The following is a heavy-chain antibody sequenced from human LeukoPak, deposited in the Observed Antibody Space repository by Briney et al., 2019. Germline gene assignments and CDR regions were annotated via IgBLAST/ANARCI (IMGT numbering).Heavy chain of an antibody. CDR3: ERDASGYYSHPSDN. CDR1: GFTFNSYA. Sequence: QPGRSLRLSCAASGFTFNSYAMHWVRHAPGKGLEWVSVISYDRSNKDYADSVKGRFTISRDNSKNTLYLQMNSLRAEDTAVYYCERDASGYYSHPSDNWGQGTLVTVSS. J-gene: IGHJ4*02. D-gene: IGHD3-22*01. CDR2: ISYDRSNK. V-gene: IGHV3-30*01.